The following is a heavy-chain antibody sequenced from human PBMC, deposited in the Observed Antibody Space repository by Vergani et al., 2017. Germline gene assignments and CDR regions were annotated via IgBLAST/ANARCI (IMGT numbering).Heavy chain of an antibody. CDR2: ISSSGSTI. V-gene: IGHV3-11*01. Sequence: QVQLVESGGGLVKPGGSLRLSCAASGFTFGDYYMSWIRQAPGKGLEWVSYISSSGSTIYYADSVKGRFTISRDNAKNSLYLQMNSLRAEDTAVYYCARDFEYSSSSGSYYYYYYMDVWGKGTTVTVSS. D-gene: IGHD6-6*01. CDR1: GFTFGDYY. J-gene: IGHJ6*03. CDR3: ARDFEYSSSSGSYYYYYYMDV.